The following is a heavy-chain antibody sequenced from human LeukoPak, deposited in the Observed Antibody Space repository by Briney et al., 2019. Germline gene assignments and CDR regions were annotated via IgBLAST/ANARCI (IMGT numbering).Heavy chain of an antibody. CDR3: ASSRDSHYYYYGMDV. CDR2: IYIGGST. Sequence: SQTLSLTCTVSGGSISSGSYYWGWIRQPAGKGLEWIGRIYIGGSTNYNPSLKSRVTISVDTSENQFSLKLSSVTAADTAVYYCASSRDSHYYYYGMDVWGQGTTVTVSS. D-gene: IGHD3/OR15-3a*01. J-gene: IGHJ6*02. CDR1: GGSISSGSYY. V-gene: IGHV4-61*02.